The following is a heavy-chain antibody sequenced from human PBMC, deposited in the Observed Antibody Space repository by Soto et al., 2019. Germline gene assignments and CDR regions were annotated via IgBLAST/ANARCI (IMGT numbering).Heavy chain of an antibody. CDR1: GSTFTSSV. D-gene: IGHD3-16*02. Sequence: GCSLRLSCAASGSTFTSSVMAWVRRPPGRGLEWISSLGLIPRHTFYADSVKGRFTISRDNSRTTLYLQMTGLTFDDTAVYYCAAYADGPYRPPYDYWGQGTQVTVSS. V-gene: IGHV3-23*01. J-gene: IGHJ4*02. CDR3: AAYADGPYRPPYDY. CDR2: LGLIPRHT.